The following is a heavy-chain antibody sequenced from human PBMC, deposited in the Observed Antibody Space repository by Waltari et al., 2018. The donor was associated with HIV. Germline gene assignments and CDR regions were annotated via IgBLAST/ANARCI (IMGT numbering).Heavy chain of an antibody. CDR3: TRLDEAEWEPVADS. CDR2: FYPGNFKT. CDR1: GYDFRSHW. Sequence: EVKLVQSGAEVKKPGESLKISCRGSGYDFRSHWIGWVRQMPGKGLDWVGIFYPGNFKTKYSPSYQGRVTMSADTSINTAHLQWSSLRPSDTAIYFCTRLDEAEWEPVADSWGQGTLVTVSS. V-gene: IGHV5-51*01. D-gene: IGHD1-26*01. J-gene: IGHJ4*02.